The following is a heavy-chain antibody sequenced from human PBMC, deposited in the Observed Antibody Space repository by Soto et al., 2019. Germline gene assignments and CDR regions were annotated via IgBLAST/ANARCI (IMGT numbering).Heavy chain of an antibody. CDR1: GFTFSSYG. V-gene: IGHV3-30*18. CDR2: ISYDGSNK. CDR3: AKGQSVYSSSWSGDWFDP. D-gene: IGHD6-13*01. Sequence: QVQLVESGGGVVQPGRSLRLSCAASGFTFSSYGMHWVRQAPGKGLEWVAVISYDGSNKYYEDSVKGRFTISRDNSKNTLYLQMNSLRAEDTAVYYCAKGQSVYSSSWSGDWFDPWGQGTLVTVSS. J-gene: IGHJ5*02.